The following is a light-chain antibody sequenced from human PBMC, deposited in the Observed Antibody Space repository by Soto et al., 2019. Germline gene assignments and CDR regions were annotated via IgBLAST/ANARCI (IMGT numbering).Light chain of an antibody. CDR1: SSDVGGYNY. J-gene: IGLJ1*01. CDR2: DVS. CDR3: SSYTTSNTRQIV. V-gene: IGLV2-14*03. Sequence: QSVLTQPASVSGSPGQSITISCTGTSSDVGGYNYVSWYQSHPGEAPKLIIYDVSNRPSGVSDRFSGSKSGNTASLTISGLQAEDEADYYCSSYTTSNTRQIVFGTGTKVTVL.